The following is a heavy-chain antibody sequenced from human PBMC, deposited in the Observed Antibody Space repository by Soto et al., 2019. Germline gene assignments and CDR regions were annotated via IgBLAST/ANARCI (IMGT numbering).Heavy chain of an antibody. CDR3: PTSADLELLAFDI. CDR1: GFTFSNAW. J-gene: IGHJ3*02. D-gene: IGHD1-7*01. CDR2: IKSKTDGGTT. V-gene: IGHV3-15*01. Sequence: GGSLRLSCAASGFTFSNAWMSWVRQAPGKGLEWVGRIKSKTDGGTTDYAAPVKGRFTISRDDSKNTLYLQMNSLKTEDTALYYCPTSADLELLAFDIWGQGTMVTVSS.